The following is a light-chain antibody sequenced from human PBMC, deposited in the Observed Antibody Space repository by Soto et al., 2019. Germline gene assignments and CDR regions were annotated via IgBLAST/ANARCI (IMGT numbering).Light chain of an antibody. CDR1: RSDVGGYNY. CDR3: SSYAGSNNLEV. Sequence: QSVLTQPPSASGSPGQSVTISCTGTRSDVGGYNYVSWYQQHPGKAPKLIIYEVNKRPSGVPDRFSGSKSGNTASLSVSGIQADDEADYYCSSYAGSNNLEVFGGGTKLTVL. J-gene: IGLJ2*01. CDR2: EVN. V-gene: IGLV2-8*01.